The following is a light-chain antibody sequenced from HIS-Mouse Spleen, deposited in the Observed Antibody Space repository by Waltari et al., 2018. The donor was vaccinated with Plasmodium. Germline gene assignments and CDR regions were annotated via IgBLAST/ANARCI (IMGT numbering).Light chain of an antibody. CDR2: EVS. CDR3: SSYTSSSTLDV. V-gene: IGLV2-14*01. CDR1: RRDVGGYNY. J-gene: IGLJ1*01. Sequence: QSALTQPASVSGSPGQSLTISCTGTRRDVGGYNYVSWYQQHPGKAPKLMIYEVSNRPSGVSNRFSGSKSGNTASLTISGLQAEDEADYYCSSYTSSSTLDVFGTGTKVTVL.